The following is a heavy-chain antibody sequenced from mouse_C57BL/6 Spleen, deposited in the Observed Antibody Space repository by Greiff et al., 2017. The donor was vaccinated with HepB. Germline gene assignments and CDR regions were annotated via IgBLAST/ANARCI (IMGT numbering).Heavy chain of an antibody. Sequence: EVKLVESGGGLVQPGGSLKLSCAASGFTFSDYGMAWVRQAPRKGPEWVAFISNLAYSIYYADTVTGRFTISRENAKNTLYLEMSSLRSEDTAMYYCARHGSSYDAMDYWGQGTSVTVSS. CDR2: ISNLAYSI. CDR3: ARHGSSYDAMDY. D-gene: IGHD1-1*01. CDR1: GFTFSDYG. J-gene: IGHJ4*01. V-gene: IGHV5-15*01.